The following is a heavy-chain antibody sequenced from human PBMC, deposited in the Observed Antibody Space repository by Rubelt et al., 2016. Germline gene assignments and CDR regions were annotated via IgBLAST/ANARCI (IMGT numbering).Heavy chain of an antibody. V-gene: IGHV3-23*01. D-gene: IGHD3-10*01. CDR2: ISGSGGST. Sequence: GKGLEWVSAISGSGGSTYYADSVKGRFTISRENAKNTLYLQMNSLRAEDTAVYYCARGGITMVRGVDWYFDLWGRGTLVTVSS. CDR3: ARGGITMVRGVDWYFDL. J-gene: IGHJ2*01.